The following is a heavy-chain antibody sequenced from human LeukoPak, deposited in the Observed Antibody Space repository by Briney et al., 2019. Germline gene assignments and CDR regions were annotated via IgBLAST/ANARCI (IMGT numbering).Heavy chain of an antibody. CDR3: ARLMWNSAEGDDGWFDP. D-gene: IGHD1-7*01. CDR1: GGSISSSSYY. Sequence: NPSETLSLTCTVSGGSISSSSYYWGWIRQPPGKGLEWIGSIYYSGSTYYNPSLKSRVTISVDTSKNQFSLKLSSVTAADTAVYYCARLMWNSAEGDDGWFDPWGQGTLVTVSS. V-gene: IGHV4-39*01. J-gene: IGHJ5*02. CDR2: IYYSGST.